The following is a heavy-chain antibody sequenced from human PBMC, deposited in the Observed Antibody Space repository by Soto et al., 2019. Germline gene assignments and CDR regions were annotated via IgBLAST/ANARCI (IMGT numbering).Heavy chain of an antibody. J-gene: IGHJ4*02. CDR3: SHVIDGAFSDH. D-gene: IGHD2-21*01. Sequence: SGHTLVNPTQTLTLTCTFSGVSLSTSGMGVGWIRQPPGKALEWLALVDWGDDKRYSPSPKSRLTITKNTSKNEVVLIMTYMDPEDTATDYCSHVIDGAFSDHWGQGTLVTVSS. CDR2: VDWGDDK. V-gene: IGHV2-5*02. CDR1: GVSLSTSGMG.